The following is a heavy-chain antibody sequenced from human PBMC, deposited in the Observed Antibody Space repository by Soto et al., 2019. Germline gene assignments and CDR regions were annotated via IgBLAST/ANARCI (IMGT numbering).Heavy chain of an antibody. CDR1: GFTFGASY. J-gene: IGHJ4*02. D-gene: IGHD2-15*01. CDR2: LYSGGGA. CDR3: ARLPTPSATFDY. V-gene: IGHV3-53*01. Sequence: GTLRLSCPVSGFTFGASYMGWVRQAPGEGLEWVSVLYSGGGAYYADSVKGRFTVSRDGSKNILFLQMDSLRVEDTAVYYCARLPTPSATFDYWGQGTLVTVSS.